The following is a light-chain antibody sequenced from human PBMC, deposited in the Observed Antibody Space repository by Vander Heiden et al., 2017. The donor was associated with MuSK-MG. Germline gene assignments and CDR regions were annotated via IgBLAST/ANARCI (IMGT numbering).Light chain of an antibody. V-gene: IGKV1-8*01. CDR3: QQYDSYPQYT. Sequence: AIRMTQSPSSFSASTGDRVTITCRASQGISSYLAWYQQKPGKAPKLLIYAASTLQSGVPSRFSGSGSGTDFTLTISCLQSEDFATYYCQQYDSYPQYTFGQGTKLEIK. CDR1: QGISSY. J-gene: IGKJ2*01. CDR2: AAS.